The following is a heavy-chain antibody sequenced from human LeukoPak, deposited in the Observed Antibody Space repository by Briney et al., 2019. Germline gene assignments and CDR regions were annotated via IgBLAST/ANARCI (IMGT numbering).Heavy chain of an antibody. V-gene: IGHV3-48*01. J-gene: IGHJ4*02. D-gene: IGHD6-6*01. Sequence: GGSLRLSCAASGFTFSSYSMNWVRQAPGKGLEWVSYISSSSSTIYYADSVKGRFTISRDNAKNSLYLQMNSLRAEDTAVYYCARARIAARPPGSVDYWGQGTLVTVSS. CDR3: ARARIAARPPGSVDY. CDR2: ISSSSSTI. CDR1: GFTFSSYS.